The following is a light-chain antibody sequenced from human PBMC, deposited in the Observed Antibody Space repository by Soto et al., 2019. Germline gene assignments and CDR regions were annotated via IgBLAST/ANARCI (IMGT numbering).Light chain of an antibody. V-gene: IGLV2-14*01. CDR1: SSDVGGYNY. Sequence: QSALTQPASVSGSPGQSITISCTGTSSDVGGYNYVSWYQQHPGKAPKLMIYEVGNRPSGVSNRFSGSKSGNTASLTISGLQAEDEADYYCSSYTSSSVVFGGGTKVTVL. J-gene: IGLJ2*01. CDR3: SSYTSSSVV. CDR2: EVG.